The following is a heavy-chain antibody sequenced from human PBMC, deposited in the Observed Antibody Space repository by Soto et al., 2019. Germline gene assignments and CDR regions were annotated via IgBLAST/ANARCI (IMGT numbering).Heavy chain of an antibody. D-gene: IGHD6-25*01. V-gene: IGHV3-21*04. J-gene: IGHJ5*02. CDR2: MSRSSRYI. CDR3: ARQISSIAAA. Sequence: PGGSLRLSCAASGFTFSSYSMNWVRQAPGKGLEWVSSMSRSSRYIYYADSVKGRFTISRDNARNSVYLQMNSLRSEDTAVYYCARQISSIAAAWGQGTLVTVSS. CDR1: GFTFSSYS.